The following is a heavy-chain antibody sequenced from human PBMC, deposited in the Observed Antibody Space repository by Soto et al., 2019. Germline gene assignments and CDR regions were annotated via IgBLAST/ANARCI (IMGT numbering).Heavy chain of an antibody. Sequence: QVQLRESGPGLMRPSQTLSLTCTVSGASVTSTGYYWTWIRQSPGKGLEWLGYILHNGNADYSQSLETRLSISLDSSKNQFSLRVNSVSAADTAIYFCARVSAVSAEYYFDYWGQGALVTVSS. CDR1: GASVTSTGYY. V-gene: IGHV4-30-4*01. J-gene: IGHJ4*02. CDR2: ILHNGNA. CDR3: ARVSAVSAEYYFDY. D-gene: IGHD6-19*01.